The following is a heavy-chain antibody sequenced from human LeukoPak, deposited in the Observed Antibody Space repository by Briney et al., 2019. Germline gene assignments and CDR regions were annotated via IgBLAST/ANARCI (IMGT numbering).Heavy chain of an antibody. Sequence: GGSLRLSCTASGFTFRSYSMNWVRQAPGKGLEWVSYISSSSSTIYYADSVKGRFTISRDNAKNSLYLQMNSLRDEDTAVYYCARDGYYDSSFDYWGQGTLVTVPS. D-gene: IGHD3-22*01. CDR3: ARDGYYDSSFDY. J-gene: IGHJ4*02. CDR2: ISSSSSTI. CDR1: GFTFRSYS. V-gene: IGHV3-48*02.